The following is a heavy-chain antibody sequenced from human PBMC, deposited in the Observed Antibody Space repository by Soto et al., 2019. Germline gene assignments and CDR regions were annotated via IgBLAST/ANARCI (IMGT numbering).Heavy chain of an antibody. Sequence: ASVKVSCKASGYTFTDYYMEWVRQAPGQGLEWMGWINLNSGDTNFAQQFQGRVTMTRDTSITTAYMDLTRLRSDDTAVYYCARARPPFNWFDRWGQGTLVTVSS. CDR1: GYTFTDYY. J-gene: IGHJ5*02. V-gene: IGHV1-2*02. D-gene: IGHD6-6*01. CDR3: ARARPPFNWFDR. CDR2: INLNSGDT.